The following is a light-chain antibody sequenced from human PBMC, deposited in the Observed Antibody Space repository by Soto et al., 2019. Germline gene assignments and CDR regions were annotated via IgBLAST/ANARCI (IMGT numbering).Light chain of an antibody. V-gene: IGKV1-5*01. CDR3: QQYNSYST. Sequence: IHMTHAPATLSASVGDRVTITFRASQSISSWLAWYQQKPGKAPKLLIYDASSLESGVPSRFSGSGSGTEFTLTISSLQPDDFATYYCQQYNSYSTFGQGTKVDIK. J-gene: IGKJ1*01. CDR1: QSISSW. CDR2: DAS.